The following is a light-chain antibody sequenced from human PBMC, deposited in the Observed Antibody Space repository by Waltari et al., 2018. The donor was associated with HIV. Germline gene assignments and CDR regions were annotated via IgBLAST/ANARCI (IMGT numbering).Light chain of an antibody. CDR2: GAS. V-gene: IGKV3-15*01. CDR1: QSISGN. CDR3: QQYNHWPRT. Sequence: EIVMTQSPATLSVSPGERATLSCRASQSISGNLAWYQQRRGQAPRLLIYGASTRASGIPARFSGSGSGPDFSLTISSLQSEDSALYYCQQYNHWPRTFGQGTKLEI. J-gene: IGKJ1*01.